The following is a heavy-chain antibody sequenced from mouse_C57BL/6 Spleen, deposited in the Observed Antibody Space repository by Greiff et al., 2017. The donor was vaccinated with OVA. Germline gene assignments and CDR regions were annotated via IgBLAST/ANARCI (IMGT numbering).Heavy chain of an antibody. D-gene: IGHD3-3*01. V-gene: IGHV5-12*01. CDR2: ISNGGGST. CDR1: GFTFSDYY. Sequence: EVQLVESGGGLVQPGGSLKLSCAASGFTFSDYYMYWVRQTPEKRLEWVAYISNGGGSTYYPDTVKGRFTISRDNAKNTLYLQMSRLKSEDTAMYYCARQGGDDWYFDVWGTGTTVTVSS. CDR3: ARQGGDDWYFDV. J-gene: IGHJ1*03.